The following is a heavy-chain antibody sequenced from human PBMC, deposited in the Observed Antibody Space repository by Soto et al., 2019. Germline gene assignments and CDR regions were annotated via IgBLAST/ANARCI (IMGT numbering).Heavy chain of an antibody. CDR2: ISSSSSYI. Sequence: GGSLRLSCAASGFTFSSYSMNWVRQAPGKGLEWVSSISSSSSYIYYADSVKGRFTISRDNAKNSLYLQMNSLRAEDTAVYYCARDLRYYDFWSGVDAFDIWGQGTMVTVSS. V-gene: IGHV3-21*01. CDR1: GFTFSSYS. CDR3: ARDLRYYDFWSGVDAFDI. J-gene: IGHJ3*02. D-gene: IGHD3-3*01.